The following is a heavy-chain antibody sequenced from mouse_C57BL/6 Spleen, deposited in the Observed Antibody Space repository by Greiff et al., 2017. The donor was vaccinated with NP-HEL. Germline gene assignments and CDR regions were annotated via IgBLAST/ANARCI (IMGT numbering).Heavy chain of an antibody. Sequence: QVQLQQSGAELARPGASVKLSCKASGYTFTSYGISWVKQRTGQGLEWIGEIYPRSGNTYYNEKFKGKATLPADKSSSTAYMELRSLTSEDSAVYFCAREGNYSFAYWGQGTLVTVSA. D-gene: IGHD2-1*01. V-gene: IGHV1-81*01. J-gene: IGHJ3*01. CDR1: GYTFTSYG. CDR3: AREGNYSFAY. CDR2: IYPRSGNT.